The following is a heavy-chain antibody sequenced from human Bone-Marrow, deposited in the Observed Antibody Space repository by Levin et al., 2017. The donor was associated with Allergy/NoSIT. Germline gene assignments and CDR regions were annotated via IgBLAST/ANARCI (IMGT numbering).Heavy chain of an antibody. D-gene: IGHD2-21*02. CDR3: AKDLTATGSLDL. CDR2: INPYGSVP. V-gene: IGHV3-7*04. CDR1: QFSFNGFW. J-gene: IGHJ3*01. Sequence: PGGSLRLSCAGSQFSFNGFWIHWVRQSPGKGLEWVADINPYGSVPYYADSVKGRFTISRDNAANSVYLQMNSLRVEDTAIYYCAKDLTATGSLDLWGQGTVVTVSS.